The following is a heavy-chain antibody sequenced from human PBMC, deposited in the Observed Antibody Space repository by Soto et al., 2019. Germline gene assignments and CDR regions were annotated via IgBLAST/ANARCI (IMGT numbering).Heavy chain of an antibody. CDR2: ISWNSGSI. CDR3: AKGRRWFGELSLFDY. J-gene: IGHJ4*02. V-gene: IGHV3-9*01. Sequence: EVQLVESGGGLVQPGRSLRLSCAASGFTLDDYAMHWVRQAPGKGLEWVSGISWNSGSIGYADSVKGRFTISRDNAKNSLYLQMNSLRAEDTALYYCAKGRRWFGELSLFDYWGQGTLVTVSS. D-gene: IGHD3-10*01. CDR1: GFTLDDYA.